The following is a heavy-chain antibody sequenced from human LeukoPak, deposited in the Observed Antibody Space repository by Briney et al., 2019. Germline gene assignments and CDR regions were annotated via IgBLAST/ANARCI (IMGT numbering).Heavy chain of an antibody. J-gene: IGHJ6*03. CDR2: IYTSGST. D-gene: IGHD1-1*01. CDR1: GGSISSYY. CDR3: AREAYNWNDVYYYYYMDV. Sequence: SETLSLTCTVSGGSISSYYWSWTRQPAGKGLEWIGRIYTSGSTNYNPSLKSRVTMSVDTSKNQFSLKLSSVTAADTAVYYCAREAYNWNDVYYYYYMDVWGKGTTVTVSS. V-gene: IGHV4-4*07.